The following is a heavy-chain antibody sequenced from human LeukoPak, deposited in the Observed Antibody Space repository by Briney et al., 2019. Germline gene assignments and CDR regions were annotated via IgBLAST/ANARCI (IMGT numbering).Heavy chain of an antibody. CDR2: ISGSGGST. D-gene: IGHD2-2*01. CDR3: AKLEAGIVVVPAAMEP. V-gene: IGHV3-23*01. J-gene: IGHJ5*02. CDR1: GFTFSSYA. Sequence: PGGSLRLSCAASGFTFSSYAMSWVRQAPGKGLEWVSAISGSGGSTYYADSVKGRFTISGDNSKNTLYLQMNSLRAEDTAVYYCAKLEAGIVVVPAAMEPWGQGTLVTVSS.